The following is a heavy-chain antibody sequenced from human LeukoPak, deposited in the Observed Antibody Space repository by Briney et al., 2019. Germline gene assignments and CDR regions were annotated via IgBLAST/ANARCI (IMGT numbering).Heavy chain of an antibody. Sequence: SETLSLTCAVSGYSISSGYYWGWIRQPPGKGLEWIGSIYHSGSTYYNPSLKSRVTISVDTSKNQFPLKLSSVTAADTAVYYCAGSMVRGVIKLDYWGQGTLVTVSS. D-gene: IGHD3-10*01. CDR3: AGSMVRGVIKLDY. V-gene: IGHV4-38-2*01. CDR1: GYSISSGYY. J-gene: IGHJ4*02. CDR2: IYHSGST.